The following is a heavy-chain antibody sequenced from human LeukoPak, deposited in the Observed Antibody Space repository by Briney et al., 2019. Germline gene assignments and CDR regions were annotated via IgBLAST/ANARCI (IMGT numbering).Heavy chain of an antibody. CDR3: AKNLYPYYYGMDV. D-gene: IGHD2-2*02. CDR2: FSGSGGIT. Sequence: GGSLRLSCAASGFIFNSYAMSWVRQAPGKGLEWVALFSGSGGITYYSDSMKGRFTISRDNSKNTLYLQMNRLRAEDTAVYYCAKNLYPYYYGMDVWGQGTTVTVSS. V-gene: IGHV3-23*01. J-gene: IGHJ6*02. CDR1: GFIFNSYA.